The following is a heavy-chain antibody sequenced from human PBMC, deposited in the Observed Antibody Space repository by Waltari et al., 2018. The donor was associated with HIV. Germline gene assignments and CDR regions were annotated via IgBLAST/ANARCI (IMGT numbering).Heavy chain of an antibody. CDR1: GXSXRSYY. CDR3: XRAXXXVXXXXXXXXDY. Sequence: QVQLQESGPGLAKPSETLSLIXTXXGXSXRSYYWSWIRHXPXKGLEWIGYISXSGTTNYXPSXKXXVXXXXXXAXXQXXLXXXSXXXADXXVXXCXRAXXXVXXXXXXXXDYXGXGXXVTV. V-gene: IGHV4-4*09. J-gene: IGHJ4*02. CDR2: ISXSGTT.